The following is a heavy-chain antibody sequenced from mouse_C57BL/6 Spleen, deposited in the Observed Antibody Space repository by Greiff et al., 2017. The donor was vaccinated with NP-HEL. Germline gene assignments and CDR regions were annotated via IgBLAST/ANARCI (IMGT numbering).Heavy chain of an antibody. Sequence: EVQLVESGGGLVQPGGSLKLSCAASGFTFSDYGMAWVRQAPRKGPEWVAFISNLAYSIYYADTVTGRFTISRENAKNTLYLEMSSLRSEDTAMYYCARHDDYDGFAYWGQGTLVTVSA. CDR1: GFTFSDYG. CDR2: ISNLAYSI. CDR3: ARHDDYDGFAY. D-gene: IGHD2-4*01. V-gene: IGHV5-15*01. J-gene: IGHJ3*01.